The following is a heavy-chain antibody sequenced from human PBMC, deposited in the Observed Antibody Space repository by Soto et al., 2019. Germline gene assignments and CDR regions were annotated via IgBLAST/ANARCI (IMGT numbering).Heavy chain of an antibody. V-gene: IGHV3-30*18. CDR3: AKDQEGDPDSGSYPVDY. D-gene: IGHD3-10*01. J-gene: IGHJ4*02. CDR1: GFTFSSYG. CDR2: ISYDGSNK. Sequence: GGSLRLSCAASGFTFSSYGMHWVRQAPGKGLEWVAVISYDGSNKYYADSVKGRFTISRDNSRNTLYLQMNSLRAEDTAVYYCAKDQEGDPDSGSYPVDYWGQGTLVTVSS.